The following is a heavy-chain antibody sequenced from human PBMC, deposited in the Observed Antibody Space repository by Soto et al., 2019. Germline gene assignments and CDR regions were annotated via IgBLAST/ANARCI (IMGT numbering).Heavy chain of an antibody. CDR1: GYTFINYF. D-gene: IGHD1-7*01. CDR2: VDPSRGSA. V-gene: IGHV1-46*01. Sequence: QAQLLQSGAEVKKPGASVKVSCKASGYTFINYFIHWVRQAPGQRLEWIGIVDPSRGSADYAQKFQGRVTMTTDVSTRTVFMDLSSLRSEDTAVYYCARPLIGNTVDLWGQGTTDIVSS. J-gene: IGHJ3*01. CDR3: ARPLIGNTVDL.